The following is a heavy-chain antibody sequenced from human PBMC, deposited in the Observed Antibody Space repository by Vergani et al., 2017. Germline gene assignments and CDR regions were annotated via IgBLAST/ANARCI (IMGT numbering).Heavy chain of an antibody. D-gene: IGHD3-3*01. V-gene: IGHV3-9*01. Sequence: EVQLVESGGGLVQPGRSLRLSCAASGFTFDDYAMHWVRQVPGKGLEWVSGISWNSGSIGYADSVKGRFTISRDNAKNSLFLQMNSLRAEDTAVYYCVREETFYDSVSDYLAGYFDHWGQGALVTVSS. CDR3: VREETFYDSVSDYLAGYFDH. CDR1: GFTFDDYA. J-gene: IGHJ4*02. CDR2: ISWNSGSI.